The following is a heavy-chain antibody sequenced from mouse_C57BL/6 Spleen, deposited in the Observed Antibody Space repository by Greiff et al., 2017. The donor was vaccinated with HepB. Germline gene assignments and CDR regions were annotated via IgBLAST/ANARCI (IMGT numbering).Heavy chain of an antibody. CDR1: GYTFTSYW. CDR2: IDPSDSYT. CDR3: ARRAYYGSSMDY. J-gene: IGHJ4*01. Sequence: QVQLKQPGAELVMPGASVKLSCKASGYTFTSYWMHWVKQRPGQGLEWIGEIDPSDSYTNYNQKFKGKSTLTVDKSSSTAYMQLSSLTSEDSAVYYCARRAYYGSSMDYWGQGTSVTVSS. V-gene: IGHV1-69*01. D-gene: IGHD1-1*01.